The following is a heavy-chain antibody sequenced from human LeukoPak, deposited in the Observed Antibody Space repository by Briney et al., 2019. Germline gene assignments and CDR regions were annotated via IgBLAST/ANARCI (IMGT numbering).Heavy chain of an antibody. CDR1: GYTFSSYG. CDR3: AREAGLEVLSARPFDS. D-gene: IGHD1-14*01. Sequence: ASVTVSFKASGYTFSSYGISWLRQAPGQGPEWMGWITAYNGNTKYAQTFQGRVTITTDTSTNTAYMELRSLRSDDTAVYYGAREAGLEVLSARPFDSWGQGTLVIVSS. CDR2: ITAYNGNT. V-gene: IGHV1-18*01. J-gene: IGHJ4*02.